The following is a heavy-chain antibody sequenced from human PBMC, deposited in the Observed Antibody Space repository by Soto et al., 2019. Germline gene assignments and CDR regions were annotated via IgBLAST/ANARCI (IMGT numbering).Heavy chain of an antibody. CDR3: ARDLLTDWAVPGPRAVGSWLDP. CDR2: ISYDGNNK. Sequence: GGSLRLSCAASGFTFNNYAMHWVRQAPGKGLEWVAVISYDGNNKYYADSVKGRFTISRDNSKNTLDLQMNSLRVEDTALYYCARDLLTDWAVPGPRAVGSWLDPWGQGILVTGSS. V-gene: IGHV3-30-3*01. J-gene: IGHJ5*02. D-gene: IGHD6-19*01. CDR1: GFTFNNYA.